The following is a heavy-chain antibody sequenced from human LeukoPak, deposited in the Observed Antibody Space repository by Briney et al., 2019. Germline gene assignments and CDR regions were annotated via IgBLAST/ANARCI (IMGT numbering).Heavy chain of an antibody. V-gene: IGHV3-23*01. CDR3: VKESWGDAAADSFDY. D-gene: IGHD6-13*01. J-gene: IGHJ4*01. CDR2: ISGSGCCT. CDR1: RFIFGNYF. Sequence: GGSLRLSCAASRFIFGNYFMSWVRQAPGKGLEWVALISGSGCCTFYAESVKGRFTISRDNSKNSLSLQMNSLRAEDTAVYYCVKESWGDAAADSFDYWGHGTLVTVSS.